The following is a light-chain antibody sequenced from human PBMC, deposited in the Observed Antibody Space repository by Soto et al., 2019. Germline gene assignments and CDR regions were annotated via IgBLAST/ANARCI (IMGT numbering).Light chain of an antibody. CDR1: QSDLYTSNNKNY. V-gene: IGKV4-1*01. CDR3: QQYYSTPQT. Sequence: DIVMTQSPDSLAVSLGERATINCKSSQSDLYTSNNKNYLAWFQHKPGQPPKVLIYWASTRESGVPDRFSGSGSGTDFTLTISSLQAEDVAVYYCQQYYSTPQTFGQGTKVEIK. CDR2: WAS. J-gene: IGKJ1*01.